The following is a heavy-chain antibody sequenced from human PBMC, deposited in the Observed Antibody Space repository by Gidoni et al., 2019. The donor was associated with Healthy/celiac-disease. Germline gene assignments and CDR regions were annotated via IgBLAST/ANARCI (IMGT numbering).Heavy chain of an antibody. J-gene: IGHJ1*01. Sequence: QVQLQQWGAGLLKPSETLSLTCAVYGGSFRGSYWSWLRQPPGKGLEWIGEINHSGSTNYNPSLKSRVTISVDTSKNQFSLKLSSVTAADTAVYYCARGRPGGGLAYCGGDCSPWYFQHWGQGTLVTVSS. CDR1: GGSFRGSY. D-gene: IGHD2-21*02. V-gene: IGHV4-34*01. CDR2: INHSGST. CDR3: ARGRPGGGLAYCGGDCSPWYFQH.